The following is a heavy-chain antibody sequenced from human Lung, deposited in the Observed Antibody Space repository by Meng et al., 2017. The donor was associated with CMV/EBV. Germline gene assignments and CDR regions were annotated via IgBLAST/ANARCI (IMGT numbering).Heavy chain of an antibody. CDR1: GGTFSSYT. D-gene: IGHD2-2*02. CDR3: ASRYCSSTSCYSGFDY. Sequence: XVXVSXXASGGTFSSYTISWVRQAPGQGLEWMGRIIPILGIANYAQKFQGRVTITADKSTSTAYMELSSLISEDTAVYYCASRYCSSTSCYSGFDYWGQGTXVTVSS. CDR2: IIPILGIA. V-gene: IGHV1-69*02. J-gene: IGHJ4*02.